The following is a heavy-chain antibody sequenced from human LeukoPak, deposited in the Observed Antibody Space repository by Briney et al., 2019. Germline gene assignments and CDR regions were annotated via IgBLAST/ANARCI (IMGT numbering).Heavy chain of an antibody. CDR3: ARQGSGSYLPY. CDR2: IWYDGSNK. D-gene: IGHD3-10*01. J-gene: IGHJ4*02. CDR1: GFTFSSYG. V-gene: IGHV3-33*01. Sequence: GGPLRLACAASGFTFSSYGMHWVRQAPGKGRKWVAVIWYDGSNKYYADSVKGRFTISRDNSKNTLYLKMNSLRAEDTAVYYCARQGSGSYLPYWGQGTLVTVSS.